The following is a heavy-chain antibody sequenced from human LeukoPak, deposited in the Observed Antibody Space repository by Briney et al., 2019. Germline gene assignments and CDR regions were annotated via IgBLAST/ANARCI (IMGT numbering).Heavy chain of an antibody. Sequence: QPWGSLRLSCAASGFTFSSYAMGWVRQAPGKGLEWVSAISGSGGSTYYADSVKGRFTISRDNSKNTLYLQMNSLRAEDTAVYYCAKGSSSSWRYYFDYWGQGTLVTVSS. D-gene: IGHD6-13*01. CDR1: GFTFSSYA. V-gene: IGHV3-23*01. CDR3: AKGSSSSWRYYFDY. J-gene: IGHJ4*02. CDR2: ISGSGGST.